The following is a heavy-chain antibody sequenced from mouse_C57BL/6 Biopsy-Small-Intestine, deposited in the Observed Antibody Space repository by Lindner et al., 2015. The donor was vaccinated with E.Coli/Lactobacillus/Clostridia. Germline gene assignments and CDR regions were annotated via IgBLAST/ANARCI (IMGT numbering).Heavy chain of an antibody. J-gene: IGHJ3*01. V-gene: IGHV1-42*01. CDR1: GCSFTGYY. CDR3: ARSTSAWFAY. Sequence: VQLQESGPELVKPGASVKISCKASGCSFTGYYMNWVKQSPEKSLEWIGEINPSTGGTTYNQKFKAKATLTVDKSSSTAYMQLKSLTSEDSAVYYCARSTSAWFAYWGQGTLVTVSA. CDR2: INPSTGGT.